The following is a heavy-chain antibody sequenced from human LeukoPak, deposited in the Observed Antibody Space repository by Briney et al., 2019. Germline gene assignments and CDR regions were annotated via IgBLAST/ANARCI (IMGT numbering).Heavy chain of an antibody. J-gene: IGHJ3*02. V-gene: IGHV5-51*01. Sequence: PGESLKISCKGSGYSFTSYWIGWVRQMPGKGLEWMGIIYPGDSDTRYSPSFQGQVTISADKSISTTYLQWSSLKASDTAMYYCARLERITMVRGVIATGAFDIWGQGTMVTVSS. CDR2: IYPGDSDT. CDR3: ARLERITMVRGVIATGAFDI. CDR1: GYSFTSYW. D-gene: IGHD3-10*01.